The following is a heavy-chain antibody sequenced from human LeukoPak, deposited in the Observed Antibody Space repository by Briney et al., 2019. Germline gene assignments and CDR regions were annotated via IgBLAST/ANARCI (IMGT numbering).Heavy chain of an antibody. CDR1: GFTFSSYA. D-gene: IGHD2-2*02. Sequence: GGSLRLSCAASGFTFSSYAMSWVRQAPGKGLEWVSAISGSGGSTYYADSVKGRFTISRDNSKNTLYLQMNSLGAEDTAVYYCAKAVVPAAIGSDYYYYGMDVWGKGTTVTVSS. V-gene: IGHV3-23*01. CDR2: ISGSGGST. J-gene: IGHJ6*04. CDR3: AKAVVPAAIGSDYYYYGMDV.